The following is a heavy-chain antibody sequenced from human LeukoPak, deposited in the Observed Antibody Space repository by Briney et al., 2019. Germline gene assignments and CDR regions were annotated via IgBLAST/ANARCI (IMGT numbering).Heavy chain of an antibody. CDR3: TSSSSYNWFDP. CDR2: VRTKANSYAT. V-gene: IGHV3-73*01. Sequence: GGSLKLSCAASGFTFSDPAMHWVRQASGKGLEWVGRVRTKANSYATAYAASVKGRFTISRDDSKNTAYLEMSSLKTEDTAVYYCTSSSSYNWFDPWGQGTLVTVSS. CDR1: GFTFSDPA. D-gene: IGHD6-13*01. J-gene: IGHJ5*02.